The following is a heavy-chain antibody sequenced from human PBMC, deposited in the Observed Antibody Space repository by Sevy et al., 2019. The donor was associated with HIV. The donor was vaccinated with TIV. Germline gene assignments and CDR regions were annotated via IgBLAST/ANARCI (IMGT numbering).Heavy chain of an antibody. D-gene: IGHD6-13*01. CDR3: ARDPPGIAATGGG. CDR1: EFTVSNNY. V-gene: IGHV3-53*01. CDR2: IYSGGNT. J-gene: IGHJ4*02. Sequence: GGSLRRSCAASEFTVSNNYRNWVRQAPGKGLEWVSLIYSGGNTHYADSVKGRFTISRDHYKNTLYLHMNSLRAEDTAIYYCARDPPGIAATGGGWGQGTLVTVSS.